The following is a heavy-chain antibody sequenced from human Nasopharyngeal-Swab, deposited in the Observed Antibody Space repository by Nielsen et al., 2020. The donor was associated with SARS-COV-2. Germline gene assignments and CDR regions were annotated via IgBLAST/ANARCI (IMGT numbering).Heavy chain of an antibody. Sequence: SETRSLTCAVYGGSFSGYYWSWIRQLPGKGLEWIGEINHSGSTNYNPSLKSRVTISVDTSKNQFSLKLSSVTAADTAVYYCARGRRRVAARKYWYFDLWGRGTLVTVSS. J-gene: IGHJ2*01. D-gene: IGHD6-6*01. CDR1: GGSFSGYY. CDR2: INHSGST. CDR3: ARGRRRVAARKYWYFDL. V-gene: IGHV4-34*01.